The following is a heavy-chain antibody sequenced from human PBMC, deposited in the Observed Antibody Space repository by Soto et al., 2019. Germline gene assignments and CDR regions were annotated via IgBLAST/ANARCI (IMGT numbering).Heavy chain of an antibody. Sequence: LRLSCTASGLPHSSFAMMWVRQAPGKGLECVSGIYGSGRGIEYADSVKGRFTISRDNSKNTVYLQMTDLRADDTAVYYCAKDAVYNDGLWLMDHWGQGTQVTVSS. V-gene: IGHV3-23*05. CDR2: IYGSGRGI. CDR1: GLPHSSFA. J-gene: IGHJ4*02. CDR3: AKDAVYNDGLWLMDH. D-gene: IGHD2-21*01.